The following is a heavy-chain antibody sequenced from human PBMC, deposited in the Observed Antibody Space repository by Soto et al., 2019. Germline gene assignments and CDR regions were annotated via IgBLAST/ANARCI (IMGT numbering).Heavy chain of an antibody. Sequence: LSLTCTVSGGSISSYYWSWIRQPPGKGLEWIGYIYYSGSTNYNPSLKSRVTISVDTSKNQFSLKLSSVTAADTAVYYCARESAVYDILTGYYDSHAFDIWGQGTMVTVSS. CDR3: ARESAVYDILTGYYDSHAFDI. CDR1: GGSISSYY. D-gene: IGHD3-9*01. CDR2: IYYSGST. V-gene: IGHV4-59*01. J-gene: IGHJ3*02.